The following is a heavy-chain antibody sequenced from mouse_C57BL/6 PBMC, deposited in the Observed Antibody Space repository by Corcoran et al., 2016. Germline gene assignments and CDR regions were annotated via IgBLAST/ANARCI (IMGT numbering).Heavy chain of an antibody. Sequence: QVQLQQSGAELVKPGAYVKLSCKASGYTFTEYTIHWVKQRSGQGLERIGWFSPGSGSIKYNEKFKDKATLTADKSSSTVYMELSRWTSEDSAVYFCARPDYYDYDVWFSYWCQGTLVTVSA. J-gene: IGHJ3*01. CDR3: ARPDYYDYDVWFSY. CDR2: FSPGSGSI. V-gene: IGHV1-62-2*01. D-gene: IGHD2-4*01. CDR1: GYTFTEYT.